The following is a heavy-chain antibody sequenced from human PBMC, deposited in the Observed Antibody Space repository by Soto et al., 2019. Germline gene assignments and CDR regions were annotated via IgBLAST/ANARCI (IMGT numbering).Heavy chain of an antibody. CDR1: GFTFSSYS. CDR3: ARDQPVESYYYDSSGFYPFDY. CDR2: FSSSSSYI. J-gene: IGHJ4*02. Sequence: GGSLRLSCAASGFTFSSYSMNWVRQAPGKGLEWVSSFSSSSSYIYYADSVKGRFTISRDNAKNSLYLQMNSLRAEDTAVYYCARDQPVESYYYDSSGFYPFDYWGQGTLVTVSS. V-gene: IGHV3-21*01. D-gene: IGHD3-22*01.